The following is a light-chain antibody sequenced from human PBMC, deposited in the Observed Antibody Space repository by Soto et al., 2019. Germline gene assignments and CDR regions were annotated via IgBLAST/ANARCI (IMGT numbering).Light chain of an antibody. V-gene: IGLV1-44*01. CDR1: DSNIGSYS. Sequence: QSVLTQPHSVSGTAGQRLTVSCSGSDSNIGSYSVHWFQQLPGTAPKLLISTTYQRPSGVPERFSGSKSGTSASLAISGLQSEDEADYYCAAWDDSLNGHVFGTGTKVTVL. J-gene: IGLJ1*01. CDR3: AAWDDSLNGHV. CDR2: TTY.